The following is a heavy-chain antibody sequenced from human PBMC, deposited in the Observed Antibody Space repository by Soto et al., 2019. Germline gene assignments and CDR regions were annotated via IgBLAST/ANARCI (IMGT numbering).Heavy chain of an antibody. J-gene: IGHJ5*02. CDR3: AKANGFSLSIKGDWFDP. CDR1: GFTFDDYA. V-gene: IGHV3-9*01. Sequence: ELQMVESGGGLVQPGRSLRLSCAASGFTFDDYAMHWVRQAPGKGLEWVSGIAGDSNKKHYADSVKGRFTISRDNAKNSLYLQMDSLRPEDTAFYYCAKANGFSLSIKGDWFDPWGQGTLGTVSS. D-gene: IGHD3-3*02. CDR2: IAGDSNKK.